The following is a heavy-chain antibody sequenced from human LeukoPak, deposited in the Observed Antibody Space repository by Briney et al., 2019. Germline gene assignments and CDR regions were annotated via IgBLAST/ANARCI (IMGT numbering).Heavy chain of an antibody. CDR1: GGSISSFY. D-gene: IGHD2-15*01. CDR2: FHYSGST. V-gene: IGHV4-59*01. CDR3: ATHPPRYCTGGSCSDY. Sequence: PSETLSLICTVSGGSISSFYWSWIRQSPGKGLEWIGYFHYSGSTNYNPSLKSRVTISVDTSKNQIFLKLSSVTAADTAVYYCATHPPRYCTGGSCSDYWGQGTLVTVSS. J-gene: IGHJ4*02.